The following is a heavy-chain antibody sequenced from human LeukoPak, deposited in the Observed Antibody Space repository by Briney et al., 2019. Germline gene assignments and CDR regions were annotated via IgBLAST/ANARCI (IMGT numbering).Heavy chain of an antibody. J-gene: IGHJ4*02. CDR2: MSGSGGST. CDR1: GFTFSSHA. D-gene: IGHD2-21*02. V-gene: IGHV3-23*01. CDR3: AKWGCSGSDCYPFDY. Sequence: PGGSLRLSCAGSGFTFSSHAMSWVRQAPGKGLEWVSAMSGSGGSTYYADSVKGRFTISRDNSKNTLYLQMNSLRAGDTAVYYCAKWGCSGSDCYPFDYWGQGTLVTVSS.